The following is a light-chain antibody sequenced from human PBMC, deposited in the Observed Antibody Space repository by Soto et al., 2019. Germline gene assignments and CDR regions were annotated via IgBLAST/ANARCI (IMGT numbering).Light chain of an antibody. J-gene: IGKJ5*01. Sequence: DIQMTHSPSSVSASVGDRVTIPCRASQGISRLLAWYQKKPGRAPKLLIYAASSMQSGVPVRFSGSGSGTDFTLSISSLEPEDVATYFCQQLASFPLPFGQGTRLENK. CDR2: AAS. CDR3: QQLASFPLP. V-gene: IGKV1-12*01. CDR1: QGISRL.